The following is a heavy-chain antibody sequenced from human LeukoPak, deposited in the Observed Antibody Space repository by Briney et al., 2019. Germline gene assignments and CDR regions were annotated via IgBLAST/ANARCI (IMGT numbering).Heavy chain of an antibody. D-gene: IGHD6-13*01. CDR2: ISYDGSNK. V-gene: IGHV3-30*18. CDR1: GFTFSSYG. Sequence: PGGSLRLSCAASGFTFSSYGMHWVRQAPGKGLEWVAVISYDGSNKYYADSVKGRFTISRDNSKNTLYLQMNSLRAEDTAVYYCAKSSYSSSWYVFYHGMDVWGKGTTVTVSS. CDR3: AKSSYSSSWYVFYHGMDV. J-gene: IGHJ6*04.